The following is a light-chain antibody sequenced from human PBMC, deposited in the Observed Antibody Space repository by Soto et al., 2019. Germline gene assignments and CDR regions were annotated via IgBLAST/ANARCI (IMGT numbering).Light chain of an antibody. V-gene: IGKV1-5*01. CDR2: DAS. CDR1: QSISSW. CDR3: QQYYNYSPWT. Sequence: DIQMTQSPSTLSASVGDRVTISCRASQSISSWLAWYQQKPGKAPKLLIYDASSLESGVPSRFSGSGFGTEFTLAITGLQPDDVATYGYQQYYNYSPWTVSQGTKVEIK. J-gene: IGKJ1*01.